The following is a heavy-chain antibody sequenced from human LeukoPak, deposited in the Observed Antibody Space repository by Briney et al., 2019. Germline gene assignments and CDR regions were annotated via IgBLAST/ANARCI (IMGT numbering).Heavy chain of an antibody. Sequence: SETLSLTWTVSGASISSDYWSWIRHPPGKGLEWIGHISYSGSTNYNPSLKSRVTMSVEPSKNQFSLNLGSVTAADTALYYCAIDPASANYGSGSYSSFSDYWGQGNLGTVSS. V-gene: IGHV4-59*01. CDR3: AIDPASANYGSGSYSSFSDY. CDR1: GASISSDY. D-gene: IGHD3-10*01. CDR2: ISYSGST. J-gene: IGHJ4*02.